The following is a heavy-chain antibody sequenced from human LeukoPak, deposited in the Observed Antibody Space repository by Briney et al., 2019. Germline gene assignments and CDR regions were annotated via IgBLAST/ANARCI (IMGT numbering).Heavy chain of an antibody. D-gene: IGHD6-13*01. Sequence: PSETLSLTCTVSGGSISSSSYSWGWIRQPPGKGLEWIGSIYYSGSTYCNPSLKSRVTISVDTSKNQFSLKLSSVTAADTAVYYCASLPRIAAAGIFDYWGQGTLVTVSS. V-gene: IGHV4-39*01. CDR2: IYYSGST. CDR3: ASLPRIAAAGIFDY. CDR1: GGSISSSSYS. J-gene: IGHJ4*02.